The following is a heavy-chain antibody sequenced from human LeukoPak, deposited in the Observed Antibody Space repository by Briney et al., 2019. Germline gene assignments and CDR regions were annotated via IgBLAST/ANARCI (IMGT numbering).Heavy chain of an antibody. V-gene: IGHV4-61*02. J-gene: IGHJ6*03. D-gene: IGHD1-1*01. CDR3: ARQVERRGLYYYYYMDV. Sequence: PSQTLSLTCTVSGGSISSGSYYWSWIRQPAGKGLEWIGRIYTSGSTNYNPSLKSRVTISVDTSKNQFSLKLSSVTAADTAVYYCARQVERRGLYYYYYMDVWGKGTTVTISS. CDR2: IYTSGST. CDR1: GGSISSGSYY.